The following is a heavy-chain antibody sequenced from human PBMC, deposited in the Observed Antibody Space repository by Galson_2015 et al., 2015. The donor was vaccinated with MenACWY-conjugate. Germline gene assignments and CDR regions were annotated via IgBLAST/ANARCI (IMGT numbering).Heavy chain of an antibody. J-gene: IGHJ6*02. Sequence: WVAWVRQMPGKGLECVGRIDPSDSYTNYSPSFQGHVTISADKSISTAYLQWSSLKASDTAMYYCARLVTVETPYYYYGMDVWGQGTTVTVSS. D-gene: IGHD4-23*01. CDR3: ARLVTVETPYYYYGMDV. CDR2: IDPSDSYT. CDR1: W. V-gene: IGHV5-10-1*01.